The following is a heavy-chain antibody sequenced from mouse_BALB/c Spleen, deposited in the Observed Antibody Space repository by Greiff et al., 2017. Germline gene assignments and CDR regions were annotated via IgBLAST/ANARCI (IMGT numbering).Heavy chain of an antibody. V-gene: IGHV1S137*01. D-gene: IGHD2-2*01. Sequence: VQLQQSGAELVRPGVSVKISCKGSGYTFTDYAMHWVKQSHAKSLEWIGVISTYYGDASYNQKFKGKATMTVDKSSSTAYMELARLTSEDSAIYYCAREGYDYFDYWGQGTTLTVSS. J-gene: IGHJ2*01. CDR3: AREGYDYFDY. CDR2: ISTYYGDA. CDR1: GYTFTDYA.